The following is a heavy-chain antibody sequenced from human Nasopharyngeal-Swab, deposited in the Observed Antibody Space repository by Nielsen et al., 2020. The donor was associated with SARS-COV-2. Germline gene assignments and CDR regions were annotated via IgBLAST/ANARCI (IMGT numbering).Heavy chain of an antibody. Sequence: SLKISCAASGFTFDDYAMHWVRQAPGKGLEWVSGISWNSGSIGYADSVKGRFTISRDNAKNSLYLQMNSLRAEDTAVYYCARDGLDYDFWSAYCMDVWGQGTTVTVSS. CDR3: ARDGLDYDFWSAYCMDV. J-gene: IGHJ6*02. CDR2: ISWNSGSI. D-gene: IGHD3-3*01. CDR1: GFTFDDYA. V-gene: IGHV3-9*01.